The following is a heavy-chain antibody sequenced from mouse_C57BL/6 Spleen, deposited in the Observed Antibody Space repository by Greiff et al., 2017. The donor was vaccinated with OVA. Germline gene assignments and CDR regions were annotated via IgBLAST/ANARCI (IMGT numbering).Heavy chain of an antibody. CDR1: YFAFMACA. V-gene: IGHV1-49*01. J-gene: IGHJ3*01. D-gene: IGHD1-1*01. CDR3: AKRVYYYGPN. Sequence: QVQLQQSGAELVRPGSSVKLSCKDSYFAFMACAMHWVKQRPGHGLEWIGSFTMYSDATEYNENFTGKATLPANTSSSTADMELNRLTTEDSAVYYCAKRVYYYGPNRGQGTLVTVSA. CDR2: FTMYSDAT.